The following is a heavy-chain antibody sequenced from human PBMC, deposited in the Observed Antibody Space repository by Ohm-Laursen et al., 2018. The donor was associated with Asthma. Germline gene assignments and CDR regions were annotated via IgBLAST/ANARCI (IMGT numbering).Heavy chain of an antibody. CDR1: GFTFSRYS. J-gene: IGHJ6*02. V-gene: IGHV3-48*01. Sequence: GSLRLSCTASGFTFSRYSMNWVRQAPGKGLAWVSYISSSSSTIYYADSVKGRFTISRDNAKNSLYLQMNILRAGDTAVYYCAREILPRSYYYYYGMDVWGQGTTVTVSS. CDR3: AREILPRSYYYYYGMDV. CDR2: ISSSSSTI.